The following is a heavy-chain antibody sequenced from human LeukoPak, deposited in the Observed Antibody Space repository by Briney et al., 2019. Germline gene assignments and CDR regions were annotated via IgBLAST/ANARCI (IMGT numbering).Heavy chain of an antibody. CDR3: ARELVLSSIVGAPNWFDP. V-gene: IGHV4-39*07. D-gene: IGHD1-26*01. Sequence: PSETLSLTCTVSGGSISSSSYYWGWIRQPPGKGLEWIGSIYYSGSTYYNPSLKSRVTISVDTSKNQFSLKLSSVTAADTAVYYCARELVLSSIVGAPNWFDPWGQGTLVTVSS. CDR2: IYYSGST. CDR1: GGSISSSSYY. J-gene: IGHJ5*02.